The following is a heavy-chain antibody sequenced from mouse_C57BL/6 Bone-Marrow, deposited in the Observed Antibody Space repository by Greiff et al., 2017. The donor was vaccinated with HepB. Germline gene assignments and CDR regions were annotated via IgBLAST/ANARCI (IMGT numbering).Heavy chain of an antibody. CDR2: ISSGSSTI. Sequence: EVKVVESGGGLVKPGGSLKLSCAASGFTFSDYGMHWVRQAPEKGLEWVAYISSGSSTIYYADIVKGRFTISRDNAKNTLFLQMTSLRSEDTAMYYCARPGAMDYWGQGTSVTVSS. J-gene: IGHJ4*01. CDR3: ARPGAMDY. CDR1: GFTFSDYG. V-gene: IGHV5-17*01.